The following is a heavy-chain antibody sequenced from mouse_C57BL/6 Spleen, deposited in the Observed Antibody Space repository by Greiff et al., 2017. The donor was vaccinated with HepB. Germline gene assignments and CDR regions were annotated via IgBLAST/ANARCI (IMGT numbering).Heavy chain of an antibody. CDR3: ARDEYYGSSPFAY. CDR2: ISGGGGNT. V-gene: IGHV5-9*01. CDR1: GFTFSSYT. D-gene: IGHD1-1*01. J-gene: IGHJ3*01. Sequence: DVQLVESGGGLVKPGGSLKLSCAASGFTFSSYTMSWVRQTPEKRLEWVATISGGGGNTYYPDSVKGRFTISRDNAKNTLYLQMSSLRSEDTALYYCARDEYYGSSPFAYWGQGTLVTVSA.